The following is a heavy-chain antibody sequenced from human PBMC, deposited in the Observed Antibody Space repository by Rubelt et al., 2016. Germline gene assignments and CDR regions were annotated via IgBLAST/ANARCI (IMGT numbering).Heavy chain of an antibody. Sequence: VRQAPGQGLEWMGIINPSGGSTSYAQKFQGRVTMTRDTSTSTVYMELSSLRSEDTAVYYCARDPDYGGNLDYWGQGTLVTVSS. CDR3: ARDPDYGGNLDY. V-gene: IGHV1-46*01. CDR2: INPSGGST. J-gene: IGHJ4*02. D-gene: IGHD4-23*01.